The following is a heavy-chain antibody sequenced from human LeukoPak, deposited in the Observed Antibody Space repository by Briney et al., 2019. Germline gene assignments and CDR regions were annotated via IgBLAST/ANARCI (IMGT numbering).Heavy chain of an antibody. V-gene: IGHV5-51*01. CDR3: ARRGYYDSSGYYVDGGFDY. Sequence: GASLKISCKGSGYSFTSYWIGWVRQMPGKGLEWMGIIYPGDSDTRYSPSFQGQVTISADKSISTAYLQWSSLKASDTAMYYCARRGYYDSSGYYVDGGFDYWGQGTLVTVSS. J-gene: IGHJ4*02. CDR2: IYPGDSDT. CDR1: GYSFTSYW. D-gene: IGHD3-22*01.